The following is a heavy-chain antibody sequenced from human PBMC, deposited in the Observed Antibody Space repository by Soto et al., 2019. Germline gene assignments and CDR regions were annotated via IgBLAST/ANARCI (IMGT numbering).Heavy chain of an antibody. J-gene: IGHJ4*02. CDR3: ARGGFDY. CDR2: INHSGST. Sequence: QVQLQQWGAGLLKPSETLSLTCAVYGGSFSGYYWSWIRQPPGKGLEWIGEINHSGSTNYNPSLKSQVPISVDTSKNQFSLKLSSVTAADPAVYYCARGGFDYWGQGTLVTVSS. V-gene: IGHV4-34*01. CDR1: GGSFSGYY.